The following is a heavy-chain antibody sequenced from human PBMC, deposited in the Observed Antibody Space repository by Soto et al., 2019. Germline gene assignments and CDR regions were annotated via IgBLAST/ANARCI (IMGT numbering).Heavy chain of an antibody. CDR3: ARDLVVAATNDAFDI. Sequence: GGSLRLSCAASGFTFSSYGMHWVRQAPGKGLEWVAVIWYDGSNKYYADSVKGRFTISRDNSKNTLYLQMNSLRAEDTAVYYCARDLVVAATNDAFDIWGQGTMVTVSS. CDR2: IWYDGSNK. V-gene: IGHV3-33*01. J-gene: IGHJ3*02. D-gene: IGHD2-15*01. CDR1: GFTFSSYG.